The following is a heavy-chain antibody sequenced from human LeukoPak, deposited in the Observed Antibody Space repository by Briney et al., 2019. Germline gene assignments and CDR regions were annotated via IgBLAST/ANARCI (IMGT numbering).Heavy chain of an antibody. CDR1: GGSISSYY. CDR3: ARGYSSSWPMGFDY. J-gene: IGHJ4*02. CDR2: IYYSGST. Sequence: SETLSLTCTVSGGSISSYYWSWIRQPPGKGLEWIGYIYYSGSTNYNPSLKSRVTISVDTSKNQSSLKLSSATAADTAVYYCARGYSSSWPMGFDYWGQGTLVTVPS. D-gene: IGHD6-13*01. V-gene: IGHV4-59*08.